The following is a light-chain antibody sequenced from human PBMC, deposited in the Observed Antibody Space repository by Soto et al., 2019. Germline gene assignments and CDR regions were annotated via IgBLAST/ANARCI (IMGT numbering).Light chain of an antibody. CDR2: HAS. J-gene: IGKJ1*01. Sequence: DIQMTQSPSSLSAFVGDRVTITCQASQDISNYLNWYQQKPGKAPKLLIYHASNLETGVPSRFSGSGSGADFTFTISSLQPEDIATYYCQQYDNLLWTFGQGTKVEIK. CDR1: QDISNY. V-gene: IGKV1-33*01. CDR3: QQYDNLLWT.